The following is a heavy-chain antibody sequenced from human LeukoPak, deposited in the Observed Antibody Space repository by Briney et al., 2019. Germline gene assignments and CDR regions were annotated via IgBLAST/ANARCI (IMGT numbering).Heavy chain of an antibody. CDR2: IYYSGST. CDR1: GGSISSYY. Sequence: SETLSLTCTVSGGSISSYYWSWIRQPPGKELQWIGYIYYSGSTNYNPSLKSRVSISVDTSKDQFSLKLTSVTAADTAVYYCARGKWLHNKGAFDIWGQGTMVTVSS. J-gene: IGHJ3*02. D-gene: IGHD5-24*01. CDR3: ARGKWLHNKGAFDI. V-gene: IGHV4-59*01.